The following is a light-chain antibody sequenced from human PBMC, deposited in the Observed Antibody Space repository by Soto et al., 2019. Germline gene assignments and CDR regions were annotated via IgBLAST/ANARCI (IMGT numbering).Light chain of an antibody. CDR3: HQYGSSPQA. CDR2: GAS. V-gene: IGKV3-20*01. CDR1: QSVTRSF. J-gene: IGKJ3*01. Sequence: EIVLTQSPGTLSLSPGERVTLSCRASQSVTRSFFAWYQQKPGQAPRLLIYGASSRATGIPDRFSGSGSGTDFTLTISRLEPEDFAVYYCHQYGSSPQAFGPGTKVDIK.